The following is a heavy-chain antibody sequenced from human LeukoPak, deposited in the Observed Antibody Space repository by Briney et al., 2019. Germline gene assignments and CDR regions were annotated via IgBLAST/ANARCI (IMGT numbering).Heavy chain of an antibody. V-gene: IGHV3-7*01. CDR2: IKQDGSDK. CDR1: GFTFSNYY. J-gene: IGHJ6*03. Sequence: GGSLRLSCAASGFTFSNYYMSWVRQAPGKGLEWVASIKQDGSDKYYVDSVKGRFTISRDNAKNSLYLQMNSLRAEDTAVYYCARGVRIVAGKFRRDYYMDVWGKGTTVTVFS. D-gene: IGHD6-19*01. CDR3: ARGVRIVAGKFRRDYYMDV.